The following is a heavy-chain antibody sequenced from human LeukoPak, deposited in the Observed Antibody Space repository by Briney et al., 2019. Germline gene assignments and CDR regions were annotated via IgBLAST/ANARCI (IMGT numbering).Heavy chain of an antibody. CDR2: IYHSGST. CDR3: ARGDTAMVNFDY. CDR1: GYSISSGYY. V-gene: IGHV4-38-2*02. D-gene: IGHD5-18*01. Sequence: SETLSLTCTVSGYSISSGYYWGWIRQPPGKGLGWIGSIYHSGSTYYNPSLKSRVTISVDTSKNQFSLKLSSVTAADTAVYYCARGDTAMVNFDYWGQGTLVTVSS. J-gene: IGHJ4*02.